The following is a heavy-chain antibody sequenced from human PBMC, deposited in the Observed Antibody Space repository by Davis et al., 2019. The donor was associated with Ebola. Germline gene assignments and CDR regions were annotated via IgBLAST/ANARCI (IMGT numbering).Heavy chain of an antibody. CDR3: ARGDDIVVVPAAFGGIWFDP. Sequence: ASVKVPCKASGYTFTSYYMHRVRQAPGQGLEWMGWMNPNSGNTGYAQKFQGRVTMTRNTSISTAYMELSSLRSEDTAVYYCARGDDIVVVPAAFGGIWFDPWGQGTLVTVSS. CDR1: GYTFTSYY. CDR2: MNPNSGNT. V-gene: IGHV1-8*02. J-gene: IGHJ5*02. D-gene: IGHD2-2*01.